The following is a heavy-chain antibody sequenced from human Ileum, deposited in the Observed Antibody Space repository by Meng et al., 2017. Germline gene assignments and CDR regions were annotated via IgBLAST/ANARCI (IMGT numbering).Heavy chain of an antibody. D-gene: IGHD1-26*01. CDR3: ATLSYSSLGY. Sequence: HVQLGRAGVGLLKPGGSLGLSCAASGITFSDYYMSWIRQAPGKGLEWVSYISNSGSNIYYVDSVKGRFTISRDNAKNSLYLQMNSLRAEDTAVYYCATLSYSSLGYWGQGTLVTVSS. J-gene: IGHJ4*02. CDR1: GITFSDYY. V-gene: IGHV3-11*01. CDR2: ISNSGSNI.